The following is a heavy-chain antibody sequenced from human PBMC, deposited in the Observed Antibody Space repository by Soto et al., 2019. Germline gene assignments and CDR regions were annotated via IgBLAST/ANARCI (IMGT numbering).Heavy chain of an antibody. J-gene: IGHJ3*02. V-gene: IGHV3-33*01. CDR1: GFTFSSYG. Sequence: QVQLVESGGGVVQPGRSLRLSCAASGFTFSSYGMHWVRQAPGKGLEWLAVIWYDGSNKYYADSVKGRFTISRDNSKNTLYLQMNSLRAEDTAVYYCARDTQRKGAFDIWGKGTMVTVSS. D-gene: IGHD6-25*01. CDR3: ARDTQRKGAFDI. CDR2: IWYDGSNK.